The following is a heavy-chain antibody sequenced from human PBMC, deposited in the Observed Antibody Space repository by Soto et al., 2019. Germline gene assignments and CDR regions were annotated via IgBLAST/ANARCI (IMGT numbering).Heavy chain of an antibody. V-gene: IGHV5-51*01. CDR3: ARHLVGSTRGNFDY. CDR2: IYPYDSDT. J-gene: IGHJ4*01. CDR1: GYSFTSYW. Sequence: PVESLKISCKTFGYSFTSYWIGWVRQMPVKGMEWMGNIYPYDSDTRYSPSFQVQVTISADTSITTAYLQWSGLRASDTAMYFCARHLVGSTRGNFDYWGQGTLVTVSS. D-gene: IGHD2-2*01.